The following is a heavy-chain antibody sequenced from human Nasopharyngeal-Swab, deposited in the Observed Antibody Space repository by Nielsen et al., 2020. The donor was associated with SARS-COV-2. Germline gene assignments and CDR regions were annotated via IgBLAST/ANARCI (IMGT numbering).Heavy chain of an antibody. D-gene: IGHD4/OR15-4a*01. V-gene: IGHV3-23*01. Sequence: GESLKISCVGSGFTFSGFAMSWVRQTPEKGLEWVSAISGGAGMTYYADSVKGRDTVSRENPKNTLYLELNSLRAEDTAVYFCAKDLRGANFYRATYGFDVWGQGTTVTVSS. CDR1: GFTFSGFA. CDR3: AKDLRGANFYRATYGFDV. J-gene: IGHJ6*02. CDR2: ISGGAGMT.